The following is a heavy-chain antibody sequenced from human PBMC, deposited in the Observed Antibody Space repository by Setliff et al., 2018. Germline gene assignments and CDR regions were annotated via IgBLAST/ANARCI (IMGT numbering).Heavy chain of an antibody. V-gene: IGHV4-34*01. Sequence: PSETLSLTCAVYGGSFSGYYWSWIRQPPGKGLEWIGETNHSGSTNYNPSLKSRVTISVDTSKNQFSLKLSSVTAADTAVYYCARGRSNFWGYYFDYWGQGTLVTVSS. J-gene: IGHJ4*02. CDR1: GGSFSGYY. D-gene: IGHD3-3*01. CDR3: ARGRSNFWGYYFDY. CDR2: TNHSGST.